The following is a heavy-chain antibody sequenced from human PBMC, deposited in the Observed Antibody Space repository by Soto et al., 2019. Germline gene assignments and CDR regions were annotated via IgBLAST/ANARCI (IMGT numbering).Heavy chain of an antibody. CDR2: IYYSGSS. CDR3: GGLKINYYYMDV. V-gene: IGHV4-59*01. CDR1: GGSISTYY. J-gene: IGHJ6*03. Sequence: SETLSLTCTVSGGSISTYYWNWIRQPPGKGLEWIGDIYYSGSSNYNPSIKSRVTISVDTSKNQFSLKLSSVTAADTAMYYCGGLKINYYYMDVWGKGTRFTVSS.